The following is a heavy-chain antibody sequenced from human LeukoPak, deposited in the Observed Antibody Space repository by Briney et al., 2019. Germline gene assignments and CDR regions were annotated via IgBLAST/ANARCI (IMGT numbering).Heavy chain of an antibody. D-gene: IGHD1-1*01. CDR2: ISAYNGNT. V-gene: IGHV1-18*01. CDR3: ASIRRTTGTAHFDY. J-gene: IGHJ4*02. Sequence: ASVKVSCKASGYTFTSYGISWVRQAPGQGLEWMGWISAYNGNTNYAQKLQGRVTMTTDTSTSTAYMELRSLRSDDTAVYYCASIRRTTGTAHFDYWGQGTLATVSS. CDR1: GYTFTSYG.